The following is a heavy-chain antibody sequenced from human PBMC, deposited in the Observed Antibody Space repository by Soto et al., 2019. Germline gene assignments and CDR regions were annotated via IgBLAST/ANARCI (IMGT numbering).Heavy chain of an antibody. CDR3: ARDRTDSGYYTNWLDP. CDR1: GGTFGSDA. Sequence: GASVKVSCKASGGTFGSDAITWVRQAPGQGLEWVGRIIPILGTTNYAQNLQGRVTISADKSTLTSYIELHSLTSDDTALYYCARDRTDSGYYTNWLDPWGQGTQVTVSS. V-gene: IGHV1-69*04. D-gene: IGHD3-22*01. J-gene: IGHJ5*02. CDR2: IIPILGTT.